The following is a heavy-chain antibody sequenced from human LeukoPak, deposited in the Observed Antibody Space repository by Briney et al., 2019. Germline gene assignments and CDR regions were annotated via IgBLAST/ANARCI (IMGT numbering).Heavy chain of an antibody. V-gene: IGHV4-30-2*01. J-gene: IGHJ4*02. CDR1: GGSISSGGYS. D-gene: IGHD4-17*01. CDR3: ARGTMGDYALDY. Sequence: SQTLSLTCAVSGGSISSGGYSWSWIRQPPGKGLEWIGYIYHSGSTYYNPSLKSRVTISVDRSKNQFSLKLSSVTAADTAVYYCARGTMGDYALDYWGQGTLVTVPS. CDR2: IYHSGST.